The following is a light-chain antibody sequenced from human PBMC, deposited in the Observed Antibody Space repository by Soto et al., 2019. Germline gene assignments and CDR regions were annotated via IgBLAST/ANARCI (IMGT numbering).Light chain of an antibody. CDR3: QQYNSWPPKYT. CDR1: QSVSSN. Sequence: EIVMTQSPGTLSVSPGERATLPCRASQSVSSNLAWYQQKPGQAPRLLIYDASTRATGIPARFSGSGSGTEFTLTITSLQSEDFAVYYCQQYNSWPPKYTFGQGTKLEIK. J-gene: IGKJ2*01. CDR2: DAS. V-gene: IGKV3-15*01.